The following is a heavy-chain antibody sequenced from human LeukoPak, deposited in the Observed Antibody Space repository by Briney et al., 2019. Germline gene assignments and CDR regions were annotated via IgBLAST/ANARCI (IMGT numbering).Heavy chain of an antibody. CDR3: ARDPDISTNWFDP. Sequence: SVKVSCKASGGTFSSYAISWVRQAPGQGLEWMGGIIPIFGTANYAQKFQGRVTITADESTSTAYMELSSLRSEDTAVYYCARDPDISTNWFDPWGQGTLVTVSS. CDR1: GGTFSSYA. CDR2: IIPIFGTA. J-gene: IGHJ5*02. V-gene: IGHV1-69*13. D-gene: IGHD3-9*01.